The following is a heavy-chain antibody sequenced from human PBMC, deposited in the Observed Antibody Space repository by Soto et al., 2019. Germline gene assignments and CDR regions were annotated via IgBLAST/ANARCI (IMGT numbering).Heavy chain of an antibody. CDR2: IYSGGST. J-gene: IGHJ5*02. V-gene: IGHV3-53*04. CDR3: ARYCSGGSCYPRGADYWFDP. Sequence: EVQLVESGGGLVQPGGSLRLSCAASGFTVSSNYMSWVRQAPGKGLEWVSVIYSGGSTYYADSVKGRFTISSHNSKNTLYLEMNSLRAEDTAVYYCARYCSGGSCYPRGADYWFDPWGQGTLVTVSS. D-gene: IGHD2-15*01. CDR1: GFTVSSNY.